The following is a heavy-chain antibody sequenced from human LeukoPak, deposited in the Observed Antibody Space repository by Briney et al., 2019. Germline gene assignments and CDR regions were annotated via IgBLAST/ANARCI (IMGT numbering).Heavy chain of an antibody. J-gene: IGHJ3*02. D-gene: IGHD4-17*01. CDR2: ISYDGSNK. CDR1: GFTSSSYG. CDR3: AKEEDYGDYPGWAFDI. Sequence: GGSLRLSCAASGFTSSSYGMHWVRQAPGKGLEWVAVISYDGSNKYYADSVKGRFTISRDNSKNTLYLQMNSLRAEDTAVYYCAKEEDYGDYPGWAFDIWGQGTMVTVSS. V-gene: IGHV3-30*18.